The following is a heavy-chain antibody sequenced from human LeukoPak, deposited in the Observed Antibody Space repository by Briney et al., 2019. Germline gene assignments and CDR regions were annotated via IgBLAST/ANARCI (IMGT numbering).Heavy chain of an antibody. CDR1: GGSISSSSYY. D-gene: IGHD3-22*01. J-gene: IGHJ5*02. CDR2: LYYSART. V-gene: IGHV4-39*01. CDR3: ARQPNYYDSSGYYSRSGWFDP. Sequence: SGTLSLTCTVSGGSISSSSYYWGWIRQPPGKGLEWIGSLYYSARTYYNPSLKSRVTISVDTSKNQFSLKLSSVTAADTAVYYCARQPNYYDSSGYYSRSGWFDPWGQGTLVTVSS.